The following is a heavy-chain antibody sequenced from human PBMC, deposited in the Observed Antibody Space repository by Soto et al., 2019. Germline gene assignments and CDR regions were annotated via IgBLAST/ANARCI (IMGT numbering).Heavy chain of an antibody. CDR3: ATSRGSGRLDN. CDR2: IYHSGST. D-gene: IGHD3-10*01. J-gene: IGHJ4*02. V-gene: IGHV4-4*02. CDR1: GASISSSNW. Sequence: QVQLRESGPGLVKPSGTLSLTCAVSGASISSSNWWTWVRQPPGKGLEWIGEIYHSGSTNYNPSLMSRVTISLDKSKNHFSLRLTYVTAADTAVYYCATSRGSGRLDNWGQGTLVTVSS.